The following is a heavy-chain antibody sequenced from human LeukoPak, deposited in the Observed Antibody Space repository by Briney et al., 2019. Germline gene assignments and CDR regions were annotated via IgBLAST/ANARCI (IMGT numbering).Heavy chain of an antibody. Sequence: HPGGSLRLTCAASGITLPTYWMSWVRQAPGKGLEWVANIKEDGSEKHYVDSVKGRFTISGDNPKESIYLQMNSLRAEDTAVYYCARLGRSCFYDSSGAHYYYYMDVWGKGTTVIVSS. V-gene: IGHV3-7*01. CDR2: IKEDGSEK. J-gene: IGHJ6*03. CDR1: GITLPTYW. D-gene: IGHD3-22*01. CDR3: ARLGRSCFYDSSGAHYYYYMDV.